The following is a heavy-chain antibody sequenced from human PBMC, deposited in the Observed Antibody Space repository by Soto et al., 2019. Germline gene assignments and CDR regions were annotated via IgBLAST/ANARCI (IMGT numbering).Heavy chain of an antibody. Sequence: EVQLLESGGGLVQPGGSLRLSCAASGFTFSSYAMSWVRQAPGKGLEWVSATSGSGGSTYYADSVKGRFTISRDNSKNTLYLQMNSLRAEDTAVYYCSADRRGWYLQHWCQGTLDTVSS. D-gene: IGHD6-19*01. CDR1: GFTFSSYA. V-gene: IGHV3-23*01. CDR3: SADRRGWYLQH. CDR2: TSGSGGST. J-gene: IGHJ1*01.